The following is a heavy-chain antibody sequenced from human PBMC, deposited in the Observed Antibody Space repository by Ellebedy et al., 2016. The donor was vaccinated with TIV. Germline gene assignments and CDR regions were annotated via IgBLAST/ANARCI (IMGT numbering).Heavy chain of an antibody. CDR2: IYYRGST. V-gene: IGHV4-39*01. Sequence: SETLSLXCTVSGASISGSHFHWGWIRQPPGKGLEWIGSIYYRGSTVYNPSLKSRVTISGDTSKNQFSLRLSSVTAADTAVYYCARRGYYPGNGQYFDYWGQGALVTVST. CDR3: ARRGYYPGNGQYFDY. J-gene: IGHJ4*02. D-gene: IGHD2-8*01. CDR1: GASISGSHFH.